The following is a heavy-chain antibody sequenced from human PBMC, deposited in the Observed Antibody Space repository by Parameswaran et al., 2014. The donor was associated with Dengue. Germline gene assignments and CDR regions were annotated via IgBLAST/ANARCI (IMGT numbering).Heavy chain of an antibody. CDR2: IYPGDSDT. V-gene: IGHV5-51*01. J-gene: IGHJ3*02. CDR3: AIYGGSWPQLDAFDI. D-gene: IGHD6-13*01. Sequence: VRQAPGKGLEWMGIIYPGDSDTRYSPSFQGQVTISADKSISTAYLQWSSLKASDTAMYYCAIYGGSWPQLDAFDIWGQGTMVTVSS.